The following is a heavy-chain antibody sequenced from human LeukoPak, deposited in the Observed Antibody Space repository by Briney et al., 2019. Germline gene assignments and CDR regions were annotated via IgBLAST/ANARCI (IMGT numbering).Heavy chain of an antibody. V-gene: IGHV4-61*05. D-gene: IGHD4-11*01. Sequence: SETLSLTCTVSGGSISSSNYYWGWIRQPPGKGLEWIGYIYSGSTNYNPSLKSRVTISVDASKNQCSLKLRSVTAADTAVYFCAGAHSNSFYFDFWGQGTLVSVSS. CDR1: GGSISSSNYY. CDR2: IYSGST. CDR3: AGAHSNSFYFDF. J-gene: IGHJ4*02.